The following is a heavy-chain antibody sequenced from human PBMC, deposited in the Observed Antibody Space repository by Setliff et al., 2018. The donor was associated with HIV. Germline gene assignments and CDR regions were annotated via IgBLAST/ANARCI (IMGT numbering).Heavy chain of an antibody. Sequence: GGSLRLSCAASGFTFSNAWMSWVRQAPGKGLEWVGRIKSKTDGGTTDYAAPVKGRFTISRDDSKNTLYLQMNSLRAEDTAVYYCAKDQAWGSGSYFDYWGQGTLVTVSS. J-gene: IGHJ4*02. CDR2: IKSKTDGGTT. V-gene: IGHV3-15*01. D-gene: IGHD1-26*01. CDR1: GFTFSNAW. CDR3: AKDQAWGSGSYFDY.